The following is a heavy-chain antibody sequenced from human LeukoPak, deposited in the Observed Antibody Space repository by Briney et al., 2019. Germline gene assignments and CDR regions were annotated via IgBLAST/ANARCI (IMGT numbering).Heavy chain of an antibody. V-gene: IGHV3-23*01. CDR2: IAPGGDNP. Sequence: GGSLRLSCAASGFTFSNYAMSWVRQAPGKGLEWVSTIAPGGDNPDYADSVRGRFTFSRDNSKNTLYLQMNSLRAEDTAVYYCARVTSSGYYYYYCGMDVWGQGTTVTVSS. D-gene: IGHD3-22*01. CDR3: ARVTSSGYYYYYCGMDV. J-gene: IGHJ6*02. CDR1: GFTFSNYA.